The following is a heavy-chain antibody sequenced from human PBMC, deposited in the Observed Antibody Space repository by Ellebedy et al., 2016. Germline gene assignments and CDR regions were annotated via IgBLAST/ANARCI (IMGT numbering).Heavy chain of an antibody. CDR3: ASRNDHGDYHYFDY. Sequence: GGSLRLSXAASGFTFSDYYMSWIRQAPGRGLEWISYISSSGNSISYADSVTGRFTISRDNAKNSLFLQMNSLRAEDTAVYYCASRNDHGDYHYFDYWGLGTLVTVSS. CDR2: ISSSGNSI. CDR1: GFTFSDYY. V-gene: IGHV3-11*01. D-gene: IGHD4-17*01. J-gene: IGHJ4*02.